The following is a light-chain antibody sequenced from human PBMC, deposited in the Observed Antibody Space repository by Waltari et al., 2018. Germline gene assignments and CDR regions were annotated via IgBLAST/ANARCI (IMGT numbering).Light chain of an antibody. CDR2: ATA. Sequence: DIQMTQSPSSLSASIGDRVTIPCRASQFGSSYLNWFQQKPGKAPKPLIYATASLQSGVPSRFSGAGAGTDFTLTISSLQPDDFATYYCQQSYTSPPTFGQGTNVEIK. CDR1: QFGSSY. J-gene: IGKJ1*01. CDR3: QQSYTSPPT. V-gene: IGKV1-39*01.